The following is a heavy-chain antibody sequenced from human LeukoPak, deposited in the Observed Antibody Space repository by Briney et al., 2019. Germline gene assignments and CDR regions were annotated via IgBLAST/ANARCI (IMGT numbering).Heavy chain of an antibody. CDR1: GYTFTGYY. CDR2: INPNSGGT. J-gene: IGHJ5*02. V-gene: IGHV1-2*02. CDR3: ARDRSGYDEFTWFDP. D-gene: IGHD5-12*01. Sequence: GASVKVSCKASGYTFTGYYMHWVRQAPGQGLEWMGWINPNSGGTNYAQKFQGRVTMTRDTSISTAYMELSRLRSDDTAVYYCARDRSGYDEFTWFDPWGQGTLVTVSS.